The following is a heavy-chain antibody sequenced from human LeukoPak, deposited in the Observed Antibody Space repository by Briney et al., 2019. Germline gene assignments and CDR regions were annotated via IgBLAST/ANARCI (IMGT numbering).Heavy chain of an antibody. D-gene: IGHD3-9*01. CDR2: INPNSGGT. J-gene: IGHJ4*02. CDR1: GYTFTGYY. V-gene: IGHV1-2*02. Sequence: ASVKVSCKASGYTFTGYYMHWVRPAPGQGLAWMGWINPNSGGTNYAQKFQGRVTMTRDTSISTAYMELSRLRPDDTAVYYCARDPPYDILTGYYPQEYYFDYWGQGTLVTVSS. CDR3: ARDPPYDILTGYYPQEYYFDY.